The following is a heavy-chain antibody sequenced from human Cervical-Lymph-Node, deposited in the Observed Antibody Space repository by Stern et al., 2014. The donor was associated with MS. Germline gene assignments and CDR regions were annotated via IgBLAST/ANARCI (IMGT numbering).Heavy chain of an antibody. J-gene: IGHJ5*02. Sequence: VQLVESGAEVKKPGASVKVSCKASGYTFINYDINWVRQAPVRGLEWIGWMNPNIGNTGYAQEFQGRVTMTTNTSISTVYMELSSLTSDDTAVYYCARGLVVSSSLWFDPWGQGTLVTVSS. CDR2: MNPNIGNT. D-gene: IGHD6-6*01. V-gene: IGHV1-8*01. CDR3: ARGLVVSSSLWFDP. CDR1: GYTFINYD.